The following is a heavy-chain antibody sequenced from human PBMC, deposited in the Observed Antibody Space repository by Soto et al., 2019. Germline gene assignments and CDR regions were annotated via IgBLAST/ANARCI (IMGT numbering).Heavy chain of an antibody. J-gene: IGHJ2*01. CDR1: GFTFSTYA. CDR2: ISGSGGSA. Sequence: EVQLLESGGGLVQPGGSLRLSCAASGFTFSTYAMSWVRQAPGKGLEWVSGISGSGGSAYYTDSVKGRFTISRDNFKNTLYLQRNSLRGEATAVYYCARSGWLRFGVRTDWYFDLWGRGTLVTVSS. CDR3: ARSGWLRFGVRTDWYFDL. V-gene: IGHV3-23*01. D-gene: IGHD5-12*01.